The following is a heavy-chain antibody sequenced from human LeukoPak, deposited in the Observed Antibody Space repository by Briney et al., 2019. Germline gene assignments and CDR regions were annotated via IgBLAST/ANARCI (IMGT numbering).Heavy chain of an antibody. CDR3: ARDRLSYYDSSGILEGY. V-gene: IGHV3-7*01. CDR1: GFTFSSYW. D-gene: IGHD3-22*01. CDR2: IKQDGSEK. J-gene: IGHJ4*02. Sequence: PGGSLRLSCAASGFTFSSYWMSWVRQAPGKGLEWVANIKQDGSEKYYVDSVKGRFTISRDNAKNSLYLQMNSLRAEDTAVYYCARDRLSYYDSSGILEGYWGQGTLVTVSS.